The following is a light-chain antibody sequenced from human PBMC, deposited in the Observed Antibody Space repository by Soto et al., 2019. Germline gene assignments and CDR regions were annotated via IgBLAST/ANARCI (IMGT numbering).Light chain of an antibody. CDR2: AAS. Sequence: EIEMTQSPPSVSASVGDRVTITCRASQDVGKWLAWYQQKPGKAPTLLIHAASSLQSGVPPRYSGSGYGTDFTLTISSLQPEDFATYYCQQANSFPITFGQGTLLEIK. J-gene: IGKJ5*01. CDR1: QDVGKW. V-gene: IGKV1-12*01. CDR3: QQANSFPIT.